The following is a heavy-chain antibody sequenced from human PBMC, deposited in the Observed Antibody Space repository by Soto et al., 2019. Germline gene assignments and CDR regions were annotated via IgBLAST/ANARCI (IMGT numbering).Heavy chain of an antibody. CDR1: GFTVSSNY. V-gene: IGHV3-53*02. D-gene: IGHD6-19*01. J-gene: IGHJ3*02. CDR2: IYSGGST. Sequence: EVQLVETGGGLIQPGGSLRLSCAASGFTVSSNYMSWVRQAPGKGLEWVSVIYSGGSTYYADSVKGRFTISRDNSKNTLYLQMNSLRADVTAVYYCAREKWLVRAFDIWGQGTMATVSS. CDR3: AREKWLVRAFDI.